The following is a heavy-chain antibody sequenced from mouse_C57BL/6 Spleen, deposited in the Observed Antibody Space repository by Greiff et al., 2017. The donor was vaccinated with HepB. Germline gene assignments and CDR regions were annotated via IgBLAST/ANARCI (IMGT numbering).Heavy chain of an antibody. CDR2: IHPNSGST. V-gene: IGHV1-64*01. CDR1: GYTFTSYW. CDR3: ARVDWSFDY. J-gene: IGHJ2*01. D-gene: IGHD4-1*01. Sequence: QVQLKQPGAELVKPGASVKLSCKASGYTFTSYWMHWVKQRPGQGLEWIGMIHPNSGSTNYNEKFKSKATLTVDKSSSTAYMQLSSLTSEDSAVYYCARVDWSFDYWGQGTTLTVSS.